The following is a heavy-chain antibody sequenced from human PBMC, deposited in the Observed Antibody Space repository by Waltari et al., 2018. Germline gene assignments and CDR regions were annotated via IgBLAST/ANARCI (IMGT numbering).Heavy chain of an antibody. D-gene: IGHD1-1*01. J-gene: IGHJ4*02. CDR3: ASRPEIATTYYFDY. V-gene: IGHV4-38-2*01. CDR2: IYHSGST. Sequence: QVQLQESGPGLVKPSETLSLTCAVSGYSISSGYYWGWIRQPPGKGLEWIGSIYHSGSTYYNPSLKSRVTISVDTSKNQFSLKLSSVTAADTAVYYCASRPEIATTYYFDYWGQGTLVTVSS. CDR1: GYSISSGYY.